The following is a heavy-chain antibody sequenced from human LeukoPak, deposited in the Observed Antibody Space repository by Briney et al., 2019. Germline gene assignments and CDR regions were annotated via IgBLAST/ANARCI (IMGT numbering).Heavy chain of an antibody. CDR2: IRSKAYGGTT. V-gene: IGHV3-49*04. CDR3: TRDYYDSSGYSGYFY. J-gene: IGHJ4*02. CDR1: GFTFGDYA. Sequence: GGSLRLSCTASGFTFGDYAMSWVRQAPGKGLEWVGFIRSKAYGGTTEYAASVKGRFTISGDDSKSIAYLQMNGLKTEDTAVYYCTRDYYDSSGYSGYFYWGQGTLVTVSS. D-gene: IGHD3-22*01.